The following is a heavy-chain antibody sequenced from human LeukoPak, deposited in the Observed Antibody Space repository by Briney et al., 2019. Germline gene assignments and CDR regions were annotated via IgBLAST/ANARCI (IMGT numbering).Heavy chain of an antibody. J-gene: IGHJ4*02. CDR3: ARDHSSGFDY. Sequence: ASVKVSCKASGGTFSSYAISWVRQAPGQGLEWMGGIIPIFGTANYAQKFQSRVTITTDESTSTAYMELSSLRSEDTAVYYCARDHSSGFDYWGQGTLVTVSS. CDR1: GGTFSSYA. CDR2: IIPIFGTA. D-gene: IGHD5-18*01. V-gene: IGHV1-69*05.